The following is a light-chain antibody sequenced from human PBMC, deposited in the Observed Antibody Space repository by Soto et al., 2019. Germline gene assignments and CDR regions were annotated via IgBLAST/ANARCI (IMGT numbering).Light chain of an antibody. V-gene: IGKV1-5*03. Sequence: DIQMTQSPSTLSASIGDRVTITCRASQTITTSLAWYQQKPGNAPKILIYKASTLESGAPSRFSGSGSETEFTLTISSLQPDDVATYYCQQYDSYSVRTFGQGTKVEI. J-gene: IGKJ1*01. CDR1: QTITTS. CDR2: KAS. CDR3: QQYDSYSVRT.